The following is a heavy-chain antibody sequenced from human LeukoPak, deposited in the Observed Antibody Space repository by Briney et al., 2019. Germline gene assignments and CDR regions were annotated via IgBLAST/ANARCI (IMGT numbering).Heavy chain of an antibody. D-gene: IGHD6-19*01. CDR2: IYPGDSDS. J-gene: IGHJ4*02. CDR1: GYSFTNYW. V-gene: IGHV5-51*01. CDR3: ARASTDNAGWHRGSFDY. Sequence: GSSLKISCQTSGYSFTNYWIGWVRQMPGEGLEWMGIIYPGDSDSRYSPSFQGQVTISADKSVSTAYLQWSSLTASDTAIYYSARASTDNAGWHRGSFDYWGQGTLVTVSS.